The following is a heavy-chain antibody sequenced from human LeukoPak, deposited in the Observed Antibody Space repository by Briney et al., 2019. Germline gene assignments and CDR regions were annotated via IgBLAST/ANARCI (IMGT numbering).Heavy chain of an antibody. Sequence: ASVKVSCKVSRHTLTELSIHWVRQAPGKGLEWLGGFDIEDEKRWYERKFRGRITVTEDTSIDTAYMELSGLTSDDTAVYFCTTEYMTSAWRWVYWGQGTLVVVSS. D-gene: IGHD4-11*01. CDR1: RHTLTELS. V-gene: IGHV1-24*01. CDR2: FDIEDEKR. CDR3: TTEYMTSAWRWVY. J-gene: IGHJ4*02.